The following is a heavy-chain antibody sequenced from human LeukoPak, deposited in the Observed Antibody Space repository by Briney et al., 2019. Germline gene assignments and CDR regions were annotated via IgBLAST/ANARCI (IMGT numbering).Heavy chain of an antibody. V-gene: IGHV3-23*01. J-gene: IGHJ4*02. CDR1: GFSFGSYV. CDR2: VDGGGGGT. Sequence: PGGSLRLSCAASGFSFGSYVMSWVRQAPGRGLEWVSSVDGGGGGTYYADSVKGRFTISRDNSKDTLYLQMNGLRAEDTAVYFCAKQSAGSAAWYSLHYDFWGQGTLVTVSS. CDR3: AKQSAGSAAWYSLHYDF. D-gene: IGHD6-13*01.